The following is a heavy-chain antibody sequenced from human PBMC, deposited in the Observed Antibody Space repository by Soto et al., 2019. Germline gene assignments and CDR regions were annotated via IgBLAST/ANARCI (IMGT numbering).Heavy chain of an antibody. CDR3: ARDRLAARHYYYYGMDV. D-gene: IGHD6-6*01. J-gene: IGHJ6*02. CDR1: GYTFTSYG. CDR2: ISAYNGNT. Sequence: VASVKVSCKASGYTFTSYGISWVRQAPGQGLEWMGWISAYNGNTNYAQKLQGRVTMTTDTSTSTAYMELRSLRSDDTAVYYCARDRLAARHYYYYGMDVWGQGTTVTVSS. V-gene: IGHV1-18*04.